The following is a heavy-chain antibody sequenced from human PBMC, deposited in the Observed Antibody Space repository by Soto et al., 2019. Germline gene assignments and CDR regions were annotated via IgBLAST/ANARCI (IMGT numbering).Heavy chain of an antibody. D-gene: IGHD3-22*01. J-gene: IGHJ3*02. V-gene: IGHV3-66*01. CDR3: ARELRLGTYFYFACDI. Sequence: EVQLVESGGGLVQPGGSLRLSCAASGITVSSNYMSWVRQAPGKGLEWVSVSNSGGSTYYAGSVKGRFTISRDNSQNTLDLQMNTLRAEDTAVYYCARELRLGTYFYFACDIWGQGTMVTVSS. CDR2: SNSGGST. CDR1: GITVSSNY.